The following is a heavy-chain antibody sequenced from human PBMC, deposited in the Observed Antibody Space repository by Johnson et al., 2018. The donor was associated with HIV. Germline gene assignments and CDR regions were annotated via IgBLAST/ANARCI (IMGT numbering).Heavy chain of an antibody. V-gene: IGHV3-20*04. Sequence: VQLVESGGGVVRPGGSLRLSCAASGFTFDDYGMSWVRQAPGKGLEWVSGINWNGGSTGYADSVKGRFTISRDNSKNTLYLQMNSLRAEDTAVYYCAKLDVSLDAFDIWGQGTKVTVSS. D-gene: IGHD5/OR15-5a*01. CDR2: INWNGGST. CDR3: AKLDVSLDAFDI. J-gene: IGHJ3*02. CDR1: GFTFDDYG.